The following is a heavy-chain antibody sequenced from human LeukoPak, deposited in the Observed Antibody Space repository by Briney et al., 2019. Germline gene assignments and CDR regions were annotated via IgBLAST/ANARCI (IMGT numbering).Heavy chain of an antibody. CDR3: ARADCSSTSCLNAFDI. V-gene: IGHV1-2*06. Sequence: ASVKVSCKASGYTFTGYYMHWVRQAPGQGLEWMGRINPNSGGTSYAQKFQGRVTMTRDTSISTAYMELSRLRSEDTAVYYCARADCSSTSCLNAFDIWGQGTMVTVSS. D-gene: IGHD2-2*01. CDR2: INPNSGGT. CDR1: GYTFTGYY. J-gene: IGHJ3*02.